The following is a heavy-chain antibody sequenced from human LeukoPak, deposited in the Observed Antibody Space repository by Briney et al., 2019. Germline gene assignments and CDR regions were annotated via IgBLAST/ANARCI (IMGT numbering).Heavy chain of an antibody. Sequence: GRSLRLSCAASGFTFSSYAMHWVRQAPSKGLEWVAVISYDGSNKYYADSVKGRFTISRDNYKNTLYLQMNSLRAEDTAVYYCARTGTNAWFDPWGQGTLVTVSS. CDR1: GFTFSSYA. CDR2: ISYDGSNK. V-gene: IGHV3-30-3*01. CDR3: ARTGTNAWFDP. J-gene: IGHJ5*02. D-gene: IGHD1-14*01.